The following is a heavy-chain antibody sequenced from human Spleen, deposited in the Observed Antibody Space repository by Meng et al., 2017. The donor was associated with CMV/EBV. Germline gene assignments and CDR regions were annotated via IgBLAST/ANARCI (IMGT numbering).Heavy chain of an antibody. J-gene: IGHJ6*02. Sequence: SGFPFSSYSMNWVRQAPGKGLGWVSYSGSSSSYIDCAESVKGRVTISRDNAKDSLYLQMNSLSAEDTAVYYCARATANDYYYYGMDVWGQGTTVTVSS. CDR1: GFPFSSYS. V-gene: IGHV3-21*01. CDR2: SGSSSSYI. CDR3: ARATANDYYYYGMDV.